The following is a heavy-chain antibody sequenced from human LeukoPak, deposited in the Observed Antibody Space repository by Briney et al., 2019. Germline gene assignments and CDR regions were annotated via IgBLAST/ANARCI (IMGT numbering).Heavy chain of an antibody. CDR2: IYSSGII. CDR1: GGSISSYY. D-gene: IGHD3-3*01. J-gene: IGHJ4*02. Sequence: PSETLSLTCTVSGGSISSYYWSWIRQPAGKAPEWIGRIYSSGIINYNPSLKGRVTMSLDNSKNQLSLKLSYVTAADTAVYYCARDTGKSGYPDYWGQGTLVTVSS. V-gene: IGHV4-4*07. CDR3: ARDTGKSGYPDY.